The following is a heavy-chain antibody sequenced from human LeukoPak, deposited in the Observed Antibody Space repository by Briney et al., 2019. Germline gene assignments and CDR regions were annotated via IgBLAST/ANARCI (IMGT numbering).Heavy chain of an antibody. CDR3: ARVRAVAGGFDN. J-gene: IGHJ4*02. D-gene: IGHD6-19*01. CDR1: GFTFSSYS. Sequence: LTGGSLRLSCAASGFTFSSYSMNWVRQAPGKGLEWVSYISSSGSTIYYADSVKGRFTISRDSAKNSLFLQMNGLTEEDTAVYYCARVRAVAGGFDNWGQGTLVTVSS. CDR2: ISSSGSTI. V-gene: IGHV3-48*02.